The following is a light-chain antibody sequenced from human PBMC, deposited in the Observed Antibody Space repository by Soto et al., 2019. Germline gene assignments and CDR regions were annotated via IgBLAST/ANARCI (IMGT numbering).Light chain of an antibody. V-gene: IGKV1-39*01. J-gene: IGKJ3*01. CDR2: AAS. CDR3: QQSYSTLT. Sequence: DIQMTQSPSSLSASVGDRVTITCRASQSLSTYLNWYQQKPGKAPKLLIYAASSLQSGVPSRFSVSGSGTDFTLTISSLQPEDFATYYCQQSYSTLTFGPGTKVDIK. CDR1: QSLSTY.